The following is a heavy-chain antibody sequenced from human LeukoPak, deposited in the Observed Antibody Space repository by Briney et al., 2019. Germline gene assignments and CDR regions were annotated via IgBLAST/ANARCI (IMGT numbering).Heavy chain of an antibody. Sequence: GASVKVSCKASGYTFSGYYIHWVGQAPGQGLEGMGLIKPDSGNTKYPQKFQGRVTMTRDTSITTAYMELNRLTSDDTAVYYCVRDRPHNWFDPWGQGTLVTVSS. CDR2: IKPDSGNT. J-gene: IGHJ5*02. CDR3: VRDRPHNWFDP. V-gene: IGHV1-2*02. CDR1: GYTFSGYY.